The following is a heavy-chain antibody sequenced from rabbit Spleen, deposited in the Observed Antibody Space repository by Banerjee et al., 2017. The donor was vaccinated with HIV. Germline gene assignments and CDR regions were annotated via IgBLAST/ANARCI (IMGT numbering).Heavy chain of an antibody. CDR3: ARDLVVAIGWNFNL. D-gene: IGHD5-1*01. CDR2: IYAGSSGST. CDR1: GFSFSDRDV. V-gene: IGHV1S45*01. Sequence: QEQLVESGGGLVQPEGSLTLTCKASGFSFSDRDVMCWVRQAPGKGLEWIACIYAGSSGSTYYARWAKGRFIMSRTSSTTVTLQMTSLTAADTATYFCARDLVVAIGWNFNLWGPGTLVTVS. J-gene: IGHJ4*01.